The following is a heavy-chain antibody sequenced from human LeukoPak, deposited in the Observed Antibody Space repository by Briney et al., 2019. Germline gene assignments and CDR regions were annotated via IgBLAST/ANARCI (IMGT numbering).Heavy chain of an antibody. V-gene: IGHV4-59*01. D-gene: IGHD2-8*01. CDR2: IYYSGST. CDR1: GGSISSYY. J-gene: IGHJ3*02. CDR3: ARYMLGAFDI. Sequence: SETLSLTCTVSGGSISSYYWSWIRQPPGKGLEWVGYIYYSGSTNYNPSLKSRVTISVDTSKNHFSLKLSSVTAADTAVYYCARYMLGAFDIWGQGTMVTVSS.